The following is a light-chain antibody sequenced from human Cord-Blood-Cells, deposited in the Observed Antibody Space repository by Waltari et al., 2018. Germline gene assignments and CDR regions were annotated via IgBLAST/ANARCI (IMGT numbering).Light chain of an antibody. Sequence: SALTQPASVSGSPGQSITISCTGTNSDVGSYNLVFWYQQPPGKAPKLMIYEGSKLPSGVSNRFSGSKSGNTASLTISGLQAEDEADYYCCSYAGSSTYVFGTGTKVTVL. CDR1: NSDVGSYNL. CDR3: CSYAGSSTYV. J-gene: IGLJ1*01. V-gene: IGLV2-23*01. CDR2: EGS.